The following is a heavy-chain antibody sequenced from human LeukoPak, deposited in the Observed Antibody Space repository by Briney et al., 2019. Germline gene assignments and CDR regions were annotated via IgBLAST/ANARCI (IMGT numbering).Heavy chain of an antibody. J-gene: IGHJ6*04. D-gene: IGHD3-10*01. Sequence: AGRSLRLSCAVSGFTFTRNWMSCVRQAPGKWLECLSNIKQDGSEIYYVDSVEGRFTISRDNAKNSLYLQMNSLRAEDTALYYCARSYYGSGTSYGMDVWGEGTTVTVSS. CDR2: IKQDGSEI. CDR3: ARSYYGSGTSYGMDV. V-gene: IGHV3-7*01. CDR1: GFTFTRNW.